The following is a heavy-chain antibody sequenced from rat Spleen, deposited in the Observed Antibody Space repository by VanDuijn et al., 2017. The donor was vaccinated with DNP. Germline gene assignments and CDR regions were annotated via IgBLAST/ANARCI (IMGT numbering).Heavy chain of an antibody. CDR3: ARPYGYNNGGFAY. J-gene: IGHJ3*01. CDR1: GFPSKING. D-gene: IGHD1-4*01. V-gene: IGHV5-31*01. CDR2: ITGSGGST. Sequence: EVQLVESGGGLVQPGMSLKVPWLAPGFPSKINGLTWFGQVPGKGLEWVSSITGSGGSTFYADSVKGRFTISRDNAKSTLYLHMNSLRSEDMATYYCARPYGYNNGGFAYWGQGTLVTVSS.